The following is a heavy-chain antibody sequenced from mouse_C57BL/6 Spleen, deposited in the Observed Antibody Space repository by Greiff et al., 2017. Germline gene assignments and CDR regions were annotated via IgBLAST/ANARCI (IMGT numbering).Heavy chain of an antibody. V-gene: IGHV1-75*01. Sequence: QVQLKQSGPELVKPGASVKISCKASGYTFTDSYINWVKQRPGQGLEWIGWIFPGSGSTYYNEKFKGKATLTVDNSSSTAYMLLSSRTSEDSAVYFCARLSNSVCFDVWGTGTTVTVSS. D-gene: IGHD2-5*01. CDR1: GYTFTDSY. CDR2: IFPGSGST. CDR3: ARLSNSVCFDV. J-gene: IGHJ1*03.